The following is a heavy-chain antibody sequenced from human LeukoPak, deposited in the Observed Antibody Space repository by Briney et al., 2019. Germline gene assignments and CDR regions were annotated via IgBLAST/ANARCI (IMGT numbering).Heavy chain of an antibody. D-gene: IGHD3-3*01. CDR2: IYYSGST. Sequence: SETLSLTCTVSGGSISSYYWSWIRQPPRKGLEWIGYIYYSGSTNYNPSLKSRVTISVDTSKNQCSLKLSSVTAADTAVYYCARVTTIFGVVIKGVDYWGQGTLVTVSS. V-gene: IGHV4-59*01. CDR3: ARVTTIFGVVIKGVDY. J-gene: IGHJ4*02. CDR1: GGSISSYY.